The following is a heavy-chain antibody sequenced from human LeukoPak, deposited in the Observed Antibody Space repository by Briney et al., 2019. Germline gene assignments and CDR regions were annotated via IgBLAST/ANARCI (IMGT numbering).Heavy chain of an antibody. CDR1: GFTFSSYG. J-gene: IGHJ4*02. CDR3: ARGTLKAAATDFDY. Sequence: PGRSLRLSCAASGFTFSSYGMSWVRQAPGKGLEWVSGINWNGGSTGYADSVKGRFTISRDNAKNSLYLQMNSLRAEDTALYYCARGTLKAAATDFDYWGQGTLVTVSS. D-gene: IGHD6-13*01. V-gene: IGHV3-20*04. CDR2: INWNGGST.